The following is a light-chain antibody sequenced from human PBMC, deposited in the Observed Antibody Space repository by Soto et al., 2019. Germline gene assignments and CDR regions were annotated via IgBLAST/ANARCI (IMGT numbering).Light chain of an antibody. CDR3: QHYNNWPRT. V-gene: IGKV1-9*01. CDR2: AAS. J-gene: IGKJ1*01. Sequence: DIQLTQSPSFLSASVGDRVTITCRASQGISSSLAWYQQKPGKAPNLLIYAASTLQTGVPSRFSGSGSGTEFTLTISSLQPEDFATYYCQHYNNWPRTFGQGTKVEIK. CDR1: QGISSS.